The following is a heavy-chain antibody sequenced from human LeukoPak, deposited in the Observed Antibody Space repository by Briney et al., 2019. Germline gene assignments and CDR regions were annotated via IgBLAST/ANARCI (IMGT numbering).Heavy chain of an antibody. CDR1: SGSISAYS. V-gene: IGHV4-4*07. CDR2: IYTSGST. D-gene: IGHD3-16*01. Sequence: PSETLSLTCTVSSGSISAYSWSWIRQPAGKGLEWIARIYTSGSTNYNPSLKSRVTMSADRSKNQFSLKLSSVTAADTAVYYCVRWGGTAFDYWGQGTLVTVSS. CDR3: VRWGGTAFDY. J-gene: IGHJ4*02.